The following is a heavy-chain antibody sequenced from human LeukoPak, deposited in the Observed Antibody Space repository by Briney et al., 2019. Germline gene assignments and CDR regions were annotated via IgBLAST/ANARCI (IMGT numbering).Heavy chain of an antibody. Sequence: GGSLRLSCAASGFTVSSNYMSWVRQAPGKGLEWVSVIYSGGSTYYADSVKGRFTISRDNSKNTLYLQMNSLRPEDTAVYYCAKDHLTDYYYYMDVWGKGTTVTVSS. CDR1: GFTVSSNY. D-gene: IGHD1-14*01. CDR2: IYSGGST. CDR3: AKDHLTDYYYYMDV. J-gene: IGHJ6*03. V-gene: IGHV3-66*01.